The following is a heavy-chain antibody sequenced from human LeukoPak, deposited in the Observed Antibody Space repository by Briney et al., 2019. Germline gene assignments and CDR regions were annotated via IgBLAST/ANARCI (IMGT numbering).Heavy chain of an antibody. CDR2: IYPGDSDA. V-gene: IGHV5-51*01. CDR1: GSSFTNYW. Sequence: GEALKISCKGSGSSFTNYWIAWVRPMPGQGLEWMAIIYPGDSDARYSPSFQGQVTISVDKSISTTYLRWSSLKASDAAMYYCARRGWGFGEPKRDHDTFDIWGQGTMVTVSS. CDR3: ARRGWGFGEPKRDHDTFDI. J-gene: IGHJ3*02. D-gene: IGHD3-10*01.